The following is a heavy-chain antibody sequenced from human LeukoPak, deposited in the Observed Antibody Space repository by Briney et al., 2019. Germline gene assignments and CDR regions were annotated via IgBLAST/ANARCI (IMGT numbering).Heavy chain of an antibody. J-gene: IGHJ3*02. D-gene: IGHD4/OR15-4a*01. CDR1: GGSISSSSYY. CDR2: IYYSGST. Sequence: SETLSLTCTVSGGSISSSSYYWGWIRQPPGKGLEWIGSIYYSGSTYYNPSLKSRVTISVDTSKNQFSLKLSSVTAADTAVYYCARYLKCSYDAFDIWGQGTMVTVSS. V-gene: IGHV4-39*01. CDR3: ARYLKCSYDAFDI.